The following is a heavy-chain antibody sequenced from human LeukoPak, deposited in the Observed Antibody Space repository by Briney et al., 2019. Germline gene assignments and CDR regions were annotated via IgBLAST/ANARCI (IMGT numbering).Heavy chain of an antibody. Sequence: SETLSLTCAVYGGSFSGYYWSWIRQPPGEGLEWIGEINHSGSTNYNPSLKSRVTISVDTSKNQFSLKLSSVTAADTAVYYCARGRGIAVAGTRFRYFDYWGQGTLVTVSS. D-gene: IGHD6-19*01. J-gene: IGHJ4*02. V-gene: IGHV4-34*01. CDR3: ARGRGIAVAGTRFRYFDY. CDR1: GGSFSGYY. CDR2: INHSGST.